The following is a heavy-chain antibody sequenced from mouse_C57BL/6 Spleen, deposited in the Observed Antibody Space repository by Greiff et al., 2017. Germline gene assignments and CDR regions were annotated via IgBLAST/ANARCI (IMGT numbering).Heavy chain of an antibody. CDR3: ARAMVTRYFDV. Sequence: QVQLQQSGAELVKPGASVKISCKASGYAFSSYWMNWVKQRPGKGLEWIGQIYPGDGDTNYNGKFKGKATLTADKSSSTSYMQLSSLTSEDSAVYFCARAMVTRYFDVWGTGTTVTVSS. J-gene: IGHJ1*03. CDR1: GYAFSSYW. V-gene: IGHV1-80*01. CDR2: IYPGDGDT. D-gene: IGHD2-1*01.